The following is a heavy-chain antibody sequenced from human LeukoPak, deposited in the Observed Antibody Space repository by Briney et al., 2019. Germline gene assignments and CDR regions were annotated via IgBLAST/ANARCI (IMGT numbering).Heavy chain of an antibody. CDR3: TTLLPGTLFDY. J-gene: IGHJ4*02. CDR1: GFTFSSYA. Sequence: GRSLRLSCAASGFTFSSYAMHWVRQAPGKGLEWVAVISSDGSNQYYADSVKGRFTISRDNSKNTLYLQMNSLKTEDTAVYYCTTLLPGTLFDYWGQGTLVTVSS. V-gene: IGHV3-30-3*01. CDR2: ISSDGSNQ. D-gene: IGHD6-13*01.